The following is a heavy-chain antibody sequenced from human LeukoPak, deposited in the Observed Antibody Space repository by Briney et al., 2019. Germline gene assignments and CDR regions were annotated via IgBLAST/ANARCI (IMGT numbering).Heavy chain of an antibody. CDR3: ARVESWESNISNYLDY. V-gene: IGHV1-18*01. CDR1: GYTFTNYG. J-gene: IGHJ4*02. D-gene: IGHD3-10*01. Sequence: ASVKVSCKASGYTFTNYGISWVRQAPRQGLEWMGWITTYNGYTNYSQKLQGRVTMTTDTSTSTVYMELSSLRSEDTAVYYCARVESWESNISNYLDYWGQGTLVTVSS. CDR2: ITTYNGYT.